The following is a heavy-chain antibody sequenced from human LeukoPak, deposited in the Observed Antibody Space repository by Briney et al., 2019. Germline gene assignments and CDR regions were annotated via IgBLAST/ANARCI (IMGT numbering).Heavy chain of an antibody. CDR3: ARGRRYCSTTNCPFDY. J-gene: IGHJ4*02. Sequence: GGSLRLSCAGSGFTFSGYGMVWVRQAPGKGLEWVSSISSSSYYIYYADSVKGRFTISRDNAKNSLYLQMNSLRVEDTAVYYCARGRRYCSTTNCPFDYWGQGTLVTVSP. D-gene: IGHD2-2*01. CDR2: ISSSSYYI. V-gene: IGHV3-21*01. CDR1: GFTFSGYG.